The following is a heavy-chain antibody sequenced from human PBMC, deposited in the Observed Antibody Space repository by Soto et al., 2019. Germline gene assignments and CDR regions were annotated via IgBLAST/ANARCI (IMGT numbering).Heavy chain of an antibody. D-gene: IGHD2-2*01. CDR3: ARDLDAGYCSSTSCYRRGGEFDY. Sequence: GGSLRLSCAASGFTFSSYAMHWVRQAPGKGLEWVAVISYDGSNKYYADSVKGRFTISRDNSKNTLYLQMNSLRAEDTAVYYCARDLDAGYCSSTSCYRRGGEFDYWGQGTLVTVSS. J-gene: IGHJ4*02. V-gene: IGHV3-30-3*01. CDR2: ISYDGSNK. CDR1: GFTFSSYA.